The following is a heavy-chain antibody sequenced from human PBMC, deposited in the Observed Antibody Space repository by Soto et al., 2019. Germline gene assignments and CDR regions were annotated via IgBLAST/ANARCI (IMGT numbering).Heavy chain of an antibody. D-gene: IGHD2-15*01. CDR2: IYPGDSDT. CDR3: ARSITVVTQYYFDD. V-gene: IGHV5-51*01. J-gene: IGHJ4*02. Sequence: GESLKISCKASGYSFTSYWIGWVRQMPGKGLEWMGIIYPGDSDTRYSPSFQGQVTISDDKSISTAYLQWSSLKASDTAMYYCARSITVVTQYYFDDWGQGTLVTVSS. CDR1: GYSFTSYW.